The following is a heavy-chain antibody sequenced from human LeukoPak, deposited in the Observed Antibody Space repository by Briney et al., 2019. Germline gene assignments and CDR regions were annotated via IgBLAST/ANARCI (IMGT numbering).Heavy chain of an antibody. CDR2: IYYSGST. CDR3: ARVGSITIFGVVIPYYYYYMDV. Sequence: SETLSLTCTVSGGSITSYYWSWIRQPPGKGLEWIGSIYYSGSTYYNPSLKSRVTISVDTSKNQFSLKLSSVTAADTAVYYCARVGSITIFGVVIPYYYYYMDVWGKGTTVTVSS. V-gene: IGHV4-39*07. J-gene: IGHJ6*03. D-gene: IGHD3-3*01. CDR1: GGSITSYY.